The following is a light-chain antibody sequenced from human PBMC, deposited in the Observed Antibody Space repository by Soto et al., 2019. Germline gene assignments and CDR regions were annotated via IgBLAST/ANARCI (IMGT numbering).Light chain of an antibody. CDR2: DAA. CDR3: QQTSSAPFT. V-gene: IGKV1-5*01. CDR1: QSVSRR. Sequence: DIQMTQSPSTLSASVGDRITITCRASQSVSRRLAWYQQKPGKAPKLLMFDAASLQSGVPSRFSGSGSRTDFTLTITSLQPEDFATYYCQQTSSAPFTFGPGTKVDIK. J-gene: IGKJ3*01.